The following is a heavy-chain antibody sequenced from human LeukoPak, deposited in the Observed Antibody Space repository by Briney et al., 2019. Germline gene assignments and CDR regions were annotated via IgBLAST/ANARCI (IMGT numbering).Heavy chain of an antibody. V-gene: IGHV3-23*01. CDR3: AKVQWDYIRGGDFDY. CDR1: GFIFSSYA. Sequence: GGSLRLSCAASGFIFSSYAMSWVRQAPGKGLEWVSAISGSGGSTYYADSVKGRFTISRDNSKNTLYLQMNSLRAEDTAVYYCAKVQWDYIRGGDFDYWGQGTLVTVSS. CDR2: ISGSGGST. D-gene: IGHD4-11*01. J-gene: IGHJ4*02.